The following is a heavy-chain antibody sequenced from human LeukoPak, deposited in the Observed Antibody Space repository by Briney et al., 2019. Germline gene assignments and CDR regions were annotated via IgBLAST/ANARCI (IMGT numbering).Heavy chain of an antibody. CDR1: GFTFSNAW. Sequence: GGSLRLSCAASGFTFSNAWMSWVRQAPGKGLEWVGRIKSKTDGGTTDYAAPVKGRFTISRDDSKNTLYLQMNSLKTEDTAVYYCTTDYLSQLLLVVPAATWGQGTLVTVSS. D-gene: IGHD2-2*01. CDR3: TTDYLSQLLLVVPAAT. J-gene: IGHJ4*02. V-gene: IGHV3-15*01. CDR2: IKSKTDGGTT.